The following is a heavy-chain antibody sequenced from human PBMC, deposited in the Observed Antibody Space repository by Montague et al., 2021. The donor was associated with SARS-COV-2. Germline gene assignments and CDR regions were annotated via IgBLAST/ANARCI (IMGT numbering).Heavy chain of an antibody. CDR2: ISSGGYTM. V-gene: IGHV3-48*03. J-gene: IGHJ5*02. CDR3: ARAEDYYRPFDL. D-gene: IGHD3-22*01. CDR1: GFTFSTYE. Sequence: SLRLSCAASGFTFSTYEMNWVRQAPGKGLEWVSHISSGGYTMYYADSVKGRFTISRDNAKKSLYLQMNSLRAEDTAVYYCARAEDYYRPFDLWGQGTLVTVSS.